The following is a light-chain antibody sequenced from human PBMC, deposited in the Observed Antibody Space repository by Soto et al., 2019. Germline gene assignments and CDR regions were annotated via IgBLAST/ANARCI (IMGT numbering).Light chain of an antibody. CDR2: DVS. CDR3: SSYIPNNSTYV. J-gene: IGLJ1*01. Sequence: QSALTQPASVSGSPGQSITISCTGTSSDVGGYNYVSWYQHHPGKAPKRMIHDVSNRPSGVSNRFSGSKSGNTASLTISGLQAEDEADYYCSSYIPNNSTYVFGTGTKVT. V-gene: IGLV2-14*03. CDR1: SSDVGGYNY.